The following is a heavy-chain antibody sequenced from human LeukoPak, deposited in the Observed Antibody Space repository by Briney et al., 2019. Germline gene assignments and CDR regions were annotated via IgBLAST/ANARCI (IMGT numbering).Heavy chain of an antibody. Sequence: SETLSLTCAVSGGSISTYNWWSWIRQPPGKGLEWIGEINHSGSTNYNPSLKSRVTISVDTSKNQFSLKLSSVTAADTAVYYCARLNDYVWGSYRQFDYWGQGTLVTVSS. CDR3: ARLNDYVWGSYRQFDY. CDR1: GGSISTYNW. J-gene: IGHJ4*02. CDR2: INHSGST. D-gene: IGHD3-16*02. V-gene: IGHV4-4*02.